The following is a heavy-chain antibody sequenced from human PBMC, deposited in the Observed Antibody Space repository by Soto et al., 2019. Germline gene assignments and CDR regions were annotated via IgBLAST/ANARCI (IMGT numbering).Heavy chain of an antibody. D-gene: IGHD3-3*01. V-gene: IGHV3-30*18. CDR1: GFTFSSYG. Sequence: GGSLRLSCAASGFTFSSYGMHWVRQAPGKGLEWVAVISYDGSNKYYADSVKGRFTISRDNSKNTLYLQMNSLRAEDTAVYYCAKGYYDFWSGFPYYYYGMDVWGQGTTVTVSS. CDR2: ISYDGSNK. CDR3: AKGYYDFWSGFPYYYYGMDV. J-gene: IGHJ6*02.